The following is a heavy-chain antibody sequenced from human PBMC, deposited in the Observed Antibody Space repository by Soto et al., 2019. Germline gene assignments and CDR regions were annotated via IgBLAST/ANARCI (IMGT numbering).Heavy chain of an antibody. CDR3: AKDREYGGSSWYYFDF. D-gene: IGHD6-13*01. V-gene: IGHV3-23*01. CDR1: GFTFSSYA. J-gene: IGHJ4*01. CDR2: ISSSGGTT. Sequence: GGSLRLSCAASGFTFSSYAMTWVRQAPGSGLKWVSGISSSGGTTYYADTEKGRFIISRDNSKNTLYLQMNSLRAEDTAIYFCAKDREYGGSSWYYFDFWGHGTLVTVS.